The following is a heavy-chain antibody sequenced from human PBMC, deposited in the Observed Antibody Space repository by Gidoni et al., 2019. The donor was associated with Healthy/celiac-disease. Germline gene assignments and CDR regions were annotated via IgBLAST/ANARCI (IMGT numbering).Heavy chain of an antibody. Sequence: QVQLQQWGAGLLKPSETLSLPCAVYGGSFSGYYWSWIRQPPGKGLEWIGEINHSGSTNYNPSLKRRVTISVDTSKNQFALKLSSVTAADTAVYYCARERRGYAGKNWFDPWGQGTLVTVSS. CDR2: INHSGST. J-gene: IGHJ5*02. CDR3: ARERRGYAGKNWFDP. D-gene: IGHD2-15*01. CDR1: GGSFSGYY. V-gene: IGHV4-34*01.